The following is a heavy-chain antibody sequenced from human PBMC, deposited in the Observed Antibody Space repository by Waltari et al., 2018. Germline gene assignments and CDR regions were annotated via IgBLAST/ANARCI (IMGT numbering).Heavy chain of an antibody. CDR2: ISQDGSKI. V-gene: IGHV3-30*02. D-gene: IGHD4-17*01. J-gene: IGHJ3*01. CDR3: AKDGDFSLPGYDAFDA. Sequence: QVYLVESGGGVVQPGGSLRLSCLASGLTFTKYGMHWVRQSQGKGLGWVAFISQDGSKIYDADSVKGRFTISRDNANNILYLEMNSLRPEDTSIYYCAKDGDFSLPGYDAFDAWGQGTVVTVSS. CDR1: GLTFTKYG.